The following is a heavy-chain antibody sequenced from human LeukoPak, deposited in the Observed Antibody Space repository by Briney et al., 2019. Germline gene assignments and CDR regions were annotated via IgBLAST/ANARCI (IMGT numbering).Heavy chain of an antibody. CDR3: TRLARGYCSGGSCYSRFDFDY. V-gene: IGHV3-73*01. CDR2: IRSKANSYAT. J-gene: IGHJ4*02. Sequence: PGGSLRLSCAASGFTFSGSAMHWVRQASGKGLEWVGRIRSKANSYATAYAASVKGRFTISRDDSKNTAYLQMNSLKTEDTAVYYCTRLARGYCSGGSCYSRFDFDYWGQGTLVTVSS. CDR1: GFTFSGSA. D-gene: IGHD2-15*01.